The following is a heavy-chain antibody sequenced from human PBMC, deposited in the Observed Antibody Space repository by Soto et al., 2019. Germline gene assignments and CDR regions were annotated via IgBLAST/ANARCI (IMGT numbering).Heavy chain of an antibody. Sequence: EVQLVQSGAEVKKPGESLKISCKGSGFSFTSYWIGWVRQMPGKGPEWMGIIYPGDSDTRYSPSFQGQVTISADKSISTAYLQWSSLKASDTAMYYCARHGHGSSWYEPTDYWGQGTLVTVSS. CDR2: IYPGDSDT. D-gene: IGHD6-13*01. V-gene: IGHV5-51*01. CDR3: ARHGHGSSWYEPTDY. CDR1: GFSFTSYW. J-gene: IGHJ4*02.